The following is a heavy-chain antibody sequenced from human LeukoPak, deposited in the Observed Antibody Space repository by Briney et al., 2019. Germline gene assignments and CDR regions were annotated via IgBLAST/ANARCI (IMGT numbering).Heavy chain of an antibody. D-gene: IGHD3-10*01. CDR1: GFTMNNFG. V-gene: IGHV3-73*01. CDR2: IRSTANGYAT. CDR3: TGNYYGSGSYADFDY. J-gene: IGHJ4*02. Sequence: PGGSLRLSCVVSGFTMNNFGMNWVRQASGKGLEWVGRIRSTANGYATAYAASVKGRFTISRDDSKNTAYLQMDSLKTEDTAVYYCTGNYYGSGSYADFDYWGQGTLVTVSS.